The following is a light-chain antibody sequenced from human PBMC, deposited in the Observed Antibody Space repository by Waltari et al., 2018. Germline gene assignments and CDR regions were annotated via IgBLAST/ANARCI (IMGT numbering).Light chain of an antibody. CDR2: AAS. J-gene: IGKJ3*01. Sequence: DIQMTQSTSTVSASVGDRVTITCRASQSSSSWLAWYQQKPGKAPKLLIYAASSLESGVPSRFSGSGSGTEFTLTISSLQPEDFATYYCQQYNSFPPTFGPGTKVDIK. CDR1: QSSSSW. V-gene: IGKV1-12*01. CDR3: QQYNSFPPT.